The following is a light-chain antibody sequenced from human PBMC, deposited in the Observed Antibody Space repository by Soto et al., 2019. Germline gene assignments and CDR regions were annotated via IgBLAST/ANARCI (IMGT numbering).Light chain of an antibody. Sequence: QSVLTQPRSVSGSPGQSVTISCTGTSSDVGGYKYVSWYQQHPGKAPKLMIYEVSERPSGVPDRFSGSKSSNTASLTVSGLQAEDEADYYCSSYAGSNNFVFGTGTKVTAL. V-gene: IGLV2-8*01. CDR3: SSYAGSNNFV. J-gene: IGLJ1*01. CDR2: EVS. CDR1: SSDVGGYKY.